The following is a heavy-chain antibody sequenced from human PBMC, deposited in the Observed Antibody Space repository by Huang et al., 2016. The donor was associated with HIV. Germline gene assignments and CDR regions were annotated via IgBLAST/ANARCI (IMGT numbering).Heavy chain of an antibody. J-gene: IGHJ4*02. Sequence: VQLIESGGGVVQPGKSLRLSCATSGFILSNSGMHWVRQAPGKGVKWVAFIRNDGMKKNYADSVRGRFTVGRDNGNNTLFLQMRSLGVDDTAVYYCARGDYYDSSGYHPGYFDYWGQGILVTVSS. D-gene: IGHD3-22*01. CDR2: IRNDGMKK. V-gene: IGHV3-33*04. CDR1: GFILSNSG. CDR3: ARGDYYDSSGYHPGYFDY.